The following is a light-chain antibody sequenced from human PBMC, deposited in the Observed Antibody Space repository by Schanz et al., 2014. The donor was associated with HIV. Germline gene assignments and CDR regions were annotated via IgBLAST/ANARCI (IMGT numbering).Light chain of an antibody. J-gene: IGKJ2*01. V-gene: IGKV3-20*01. Sequence: TVLTQSPGSLSLSPGETVTLSCRASRSVSSNFLAWYQQKPGQPPRLLIYGASNRATGIPDRFSGSGSGTDFTLTINRLEPEDFAVYYCQQYGSSPYTFGQGTKLEIK. CDR2: GAS. CDR1: RSVSSNF. CDR3: QQYGSSPYT.